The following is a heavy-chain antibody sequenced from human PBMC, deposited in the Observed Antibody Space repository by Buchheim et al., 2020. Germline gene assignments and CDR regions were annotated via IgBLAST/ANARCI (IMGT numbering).Heavy chain of an antibody. J-gene: IGHJ6*02. CDR2: MSYDGINK. D-gene: IGHD3-10*01. V-gene: IGHV3-30-3*01. CDR3: ARDIGYSASGGRAGGGDYDFYDCLDV. CDR1: GFTFSTYA. Sequence: QVQLVQSGGGVAQPWGSLRLSCEASGFTFSTYAVHWVRQAPAKGLEWVAVMSYDGINKNYADSVTGRFSISKDNSKNTVYLQMNSLRGEDTAVYYCARDIGYSASGGRAGGGDYDFYDCLDVWGQGTT.